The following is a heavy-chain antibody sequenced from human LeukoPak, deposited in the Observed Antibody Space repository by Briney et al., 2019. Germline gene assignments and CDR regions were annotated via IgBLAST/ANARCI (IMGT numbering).Heavy chain of an antibody. V-gene: IGHV3-64*01. Sequence: PGGSLRLSCAASGFTFSSYAMHWVRQAPGKGLEYVSAISSNGGSTYYANSVKGRFTISRDNSKNTLYLQMGSLRAEDMAVYYCARGARGNHSVGDYWGQGTLVTVSS. CDR1: GFTFSSYA. CDR3: ARGARGNHSVGDY. CDR2: ISSNGGST. D-gene: IGHD1-14*01. J-gene: IGHJ4*02.